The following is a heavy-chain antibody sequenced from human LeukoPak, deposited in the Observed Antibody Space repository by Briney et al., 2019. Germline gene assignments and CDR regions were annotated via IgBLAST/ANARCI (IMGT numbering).Heavy chain of an antibody. D-gene: IGHD6-19*01. CDR3: ARRDSSRWYGTFY. CDR1: GYTFTSYG. V-gene: IGHV1-2*02. Sequence: GASVKVSCKASGYTFTSYGISWVRQAPGQGLEWMGWINPNSGGTNYAQTFQGRVTMTRDPSISTAYMELSRLRSDDTAVYYCARRDSSRWYGTFYWGQGTLVTVSS. CDR2: INPNSGGT. J-gene: IGHJ4*02.